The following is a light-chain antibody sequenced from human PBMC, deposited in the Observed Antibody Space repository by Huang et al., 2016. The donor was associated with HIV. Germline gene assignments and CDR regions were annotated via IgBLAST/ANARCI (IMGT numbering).Light chain of an antibody. Sequence: EIVMTQSPATLSVSPGERAILSCRASQSVSSTFAGYQQKPGQAPRLLIYGASTRATGIPARFSGSGSGTEFSLTISSLQSEDFAVYYCQQYNNWPPYTFGQGTKLEIK. CDR3: QQYNNWPPYT. V-gene: IGKV3-15*01. CDR1: QSVSST. CDR2: GAS. J-gene: IGKJ2*01.